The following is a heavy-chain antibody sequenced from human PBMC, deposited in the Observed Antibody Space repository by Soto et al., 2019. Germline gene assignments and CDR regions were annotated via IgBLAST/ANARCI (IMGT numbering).Heavy chain of an antibody. J-gene: IGHJ6*02. CDR2: IIPIFGTA. V-gene: IGHV1-69*12. CDR3: ARPGGRGDYYYGMDV. D-gene: IGHD1-26*01. CDR1: GGTFSSHG. Sequence: QVQLVQSGAEVKKPGSSVKVSCKASGGTFSSHGISWVRQAPGQGLEWMGGIIPIFGTANYAQKFQGRVTIIADESTSTAYMELSSLTSEDTAVYYCARPGGRGDYYYGMDVWCQWTTVTVSS.